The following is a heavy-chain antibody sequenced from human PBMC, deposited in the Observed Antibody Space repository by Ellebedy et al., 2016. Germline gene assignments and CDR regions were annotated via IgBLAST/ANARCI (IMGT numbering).Heavy chain of an antibody. CDR1: GYTLTELS. V-gene: IGHV1-24*01. CDR3: ATDASSGSYWSL. CDR2: FDPEDGET. J-gene: IGHJ4*02. D-gene: IGHD1-26*01. Sequence: ASVKVSCXVSGYTLTELSMHWVRQAPGKGLEWMGGFDPEDGETIYAQKFQGRVTMTEDTSTDTAYMELSSLRSEDTAVYYCATDASSGSYWSLWGQGTLVTVSS.